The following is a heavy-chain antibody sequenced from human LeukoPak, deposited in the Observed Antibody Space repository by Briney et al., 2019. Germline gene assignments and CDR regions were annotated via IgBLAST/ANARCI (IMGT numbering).Heavy chain of an antibody. CDR2: INTNTGNP. CDR3: ARGGSGSRRLGSDY. D-gene: IGHD3-10*01. V-gene: IGHV7-4-1*02. Sequence: GASVTVSCKASGYTFTTYGLNWVRQAPGQGLEWMGWINTNTGNPTYAQGFTGRFVFSLDTSVSTAYLQISSLKAEDTAVYYCARGGSGSRRLGSDYWGQGTLVTVSS. CDR1: GYTFTTYG. J-gene: IGHJ4*02.